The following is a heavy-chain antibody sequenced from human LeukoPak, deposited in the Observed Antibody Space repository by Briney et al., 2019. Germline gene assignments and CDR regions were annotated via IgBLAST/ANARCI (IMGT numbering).Heavy chain of an antibody. CDR1: GFTFSSYA. CDR2: ISGSSGRT. J-gene: IGHJ4*02. CDR3: AKGGSGTYSGLFDY. D-gene: IGHD1-26*01. V-gene: IGHV3-23*01. Sequence: GGSLRLSCAASGFTFSSYAMSWVRQAPGKGPEWVSAISGSSGRTYYADSVKGRFSISRDNSKNTLSLQMDSLRAEDTAMYFCAKGGSGTYSGLFDYWGQGTLVTVSS.